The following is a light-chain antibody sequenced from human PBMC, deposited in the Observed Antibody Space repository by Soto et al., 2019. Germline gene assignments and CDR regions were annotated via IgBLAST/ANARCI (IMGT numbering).Light chain of an antibody. Sequence: DIQMTQSPSSLSASVGDRVTVTCRASQSISIYLNWYQQEPGKAPKLLIYAASSLQSGVPSRFSGSGSGTDFTLTISSLQPEDFATYYCQQGYSTPRTFGQGIKVDSK. J-gene: IGKJ2*01. CDR3: QQGYSTPRT. CDR1: QSISIY. CDR2: AAS. V-gene: IGKV1-39*01.